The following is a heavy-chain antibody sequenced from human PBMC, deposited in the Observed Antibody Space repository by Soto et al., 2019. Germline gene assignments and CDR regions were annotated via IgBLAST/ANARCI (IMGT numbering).Heavy chain of an antibody. V-gene: IGHV1-69*12. D-gene: IGHD6-13*01. CDR1: GVAFSNHA. Sequence: QVHLVQSGAEVKKPGSSVKVSCKAPGVAFSNHAINWVRQAPGQGLEWMGRIIPIFTTTNYAQQFQGRARMTADESTTTAYMELSSLKHDDTAVYYCAREVAADGTFREDVFDIWGQGTLVTVSS. CDR3: AREVAADGTFREDVFDI. CDR2: IIPIFTTT. J-gene: IGHJ3*02.